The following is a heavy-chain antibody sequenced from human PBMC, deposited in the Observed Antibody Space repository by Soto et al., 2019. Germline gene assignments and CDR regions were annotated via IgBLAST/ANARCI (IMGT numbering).Heavy chain of an antibody. CDR2: ISYDSTKT. Sequence: RLSCAASGFTFSDHYMAWIRQAPGNGLEWVAFISYDSTKTYYADSVKGRFTISRDNSNSALYVQMNSLTGEDTAVYYCARTRSAWSDFHYYSLDVWGQGTTVTVSS. CDR3: ARTRSAWSDFHYYSLDV. J-gene: IGHJ6*02. CDR1: GFTFSDHY. D-gene: IGHD1-26*01. V-gene: IGHV3-30*03.